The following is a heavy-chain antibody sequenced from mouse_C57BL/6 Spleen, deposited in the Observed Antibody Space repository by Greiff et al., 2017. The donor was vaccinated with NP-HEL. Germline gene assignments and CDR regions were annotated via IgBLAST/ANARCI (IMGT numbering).Heavy chain of an antibody. D-gene: IGHD2-12*01. J-gene: IGHJ2*01. V-gene: IGHV1-80*01. CDR2: IYPGDGDT. CDR3: ARSGTRYSLDY. CDR1: GYAFSSYW. Sequence: QVQLKESGAELVKPGASVKISCKASGYAFSSYWMNWVKQRPGKGLEWIGQIYPGDGDTNYNGKLKGKATLTADKSSSTAYMQLSSLTSEDSAVYFCARSGTRYSLDYWGQGTTLTVSS.